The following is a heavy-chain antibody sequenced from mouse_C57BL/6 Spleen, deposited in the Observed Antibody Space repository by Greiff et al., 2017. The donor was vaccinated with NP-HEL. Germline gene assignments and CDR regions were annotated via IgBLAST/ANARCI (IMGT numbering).Heavy chain of an antibody. CDR2: IHPNSGST. CDR3: AWIPYGYDAMDD. V-gene: IGHV1-64*01. CDR1: GYTFTSYW. D-gene: IGHD1-1*02. J-gene: IGHJ4*01. Sequence: QVQLQQPGAELVKPGASVKLSCKASGYTFTSYWMHWVKQRPGQGLEWIGMIHPNSGSTNYNEKFKSKATLTVDKSSSTAYMQLSSLTSEDSAVYYCAWIPYGYDAMDDWGQGTSVTVSS.